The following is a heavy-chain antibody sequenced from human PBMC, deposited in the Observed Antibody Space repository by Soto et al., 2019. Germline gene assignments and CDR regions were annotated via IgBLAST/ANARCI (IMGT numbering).Heavy chain of an antibody. CDR1: GFTFSSYS. CDR3: ARVTPGNNLYYFSGLDF. D-gene: IGHD1-1*01. V-gene: IGHV3-21*01. CDR2: ISSSSSYI. J-gene: IGHJ6*02. Sequence: PGGSLRLSCAASGFTFSSYSMNWVRQAPGKGLEWVSSISSSSSYIYYADSVKGRFTISRDNSKNTLYLQMSTLRPEDTGLYYCARVTPGNNLYYFSGLDFWGQGTSVTVSS.